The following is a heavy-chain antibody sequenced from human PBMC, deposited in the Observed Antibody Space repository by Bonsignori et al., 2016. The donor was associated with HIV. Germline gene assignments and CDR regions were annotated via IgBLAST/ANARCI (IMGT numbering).Heavy chain of an antibody. Sequence: WIRQPPGKGLEWIGEINHSGSTNYNPSLKSRVTISVDTSKNQFSLKLSSVTAADTAVYYCATTGRAVAGNVLGFDYWGQGTLVTVSS. CDR2: INHSGST. D-gene: IGHD6-19*01. CDR3: ATTGRAVAGNVLGFDY. J-gene: IGHJ4*02. V-gene: IGHV4-34*01.